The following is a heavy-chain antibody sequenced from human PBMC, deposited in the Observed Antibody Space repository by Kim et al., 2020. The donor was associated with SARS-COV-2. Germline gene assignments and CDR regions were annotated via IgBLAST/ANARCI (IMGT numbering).Heavy chain of an antibody. V-gene: IGHV3-23*01. Sequence: GGSLRLSCAASGFDFRTFAMTWVRQAPGRGLEWVSHIAASGGDTYTATLMGRWSTTTDNSTRKAHYQLINILREDTTSYYCCATFGVLDTFTYGDQGDL. J-gene: IGHJ4*02. D-gene: IGHD3-3*02. CDR3: CATFGVLDTFTY. CDR2: IAASGGDT. CDR1: GFDFRTFA.